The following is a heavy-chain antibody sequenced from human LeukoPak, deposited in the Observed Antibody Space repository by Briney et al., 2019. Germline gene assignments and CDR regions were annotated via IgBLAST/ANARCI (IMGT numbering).Heavy chain of an antibody. V-gene: IGHV3-21*01. CDR1: GFTFSSYA. J-gene: IGHJ6*03. CDR2: ISSSSSYI. Sequence: PGGTLRLSCAASGFTFSSYAMNWVRQAPGKGLEWVSSISSSSSYIYYADSVKGRFTISRDNAKNSLYLQMNSLRAEDTAVYYCARECGDSHYYYYYMDVWGKGTTVTISS. CDR3: ARECGDSHYYYYYMDV. D-gene: IGHD3-22*01.